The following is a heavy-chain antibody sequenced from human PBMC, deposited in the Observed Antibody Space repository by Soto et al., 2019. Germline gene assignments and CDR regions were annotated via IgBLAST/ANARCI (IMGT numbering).Heavy chain of an antibody. CDR2: INPNSGRT. CDR1: GYTFSDYY. Sequence: QVQLVQSGAEVKKPGASVTVSCKASGYTFSDYYLHWVRQAPGQAPEWMGWINPNSGRTKFAQNFKSRVTMTRDTSVRTAFMELNWLKSDDTGVYYCARESGGATATLDYYYFYMDVWGNGTTVTVSS. V-gene: IGHV1-2*02. D-gene: IGHD5-12*01. J-gene: IGHJ6*03. CDR3: ARESGGATATLDYYYFYMDV.